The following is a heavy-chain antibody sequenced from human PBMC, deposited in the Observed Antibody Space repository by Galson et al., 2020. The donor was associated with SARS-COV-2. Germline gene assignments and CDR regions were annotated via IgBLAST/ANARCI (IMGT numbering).Heavy chain of an antibody. V-gene: IGHV3-23*01. Sequence: GGSLRLSCAASGFTFSSYVMSWVRQAPGKGLEWVSDISGGGGSIYYADSVKGRFTSSRDNSKNTLYLQMNSLRAEDTAVYYCAKTGRLGVYYFDCWGQGTLVTVSS. CDR1: GFTFSSYV. D-gene: IGHD3-16*01. CDR3: AKTGRLGVYYFDC. CDR2: ISGGGGSI. J-gene: IGHJ4*02.